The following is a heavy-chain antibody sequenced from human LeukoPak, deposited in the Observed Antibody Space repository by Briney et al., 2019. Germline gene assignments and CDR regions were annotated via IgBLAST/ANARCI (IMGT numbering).Heavy chain of an antibody. CDR3: ARGGEAAAGNRHQVNWFDP. Sequence: PSETLSLTCTVSGGSISSGGYYWSWIRQPPGKGLEWIGYIYYSGSTNYSPSLKSRVTISVDTSKNQFSLKLSSVTAADTAVYYCARGGEAAAGNRHQVNWFDPWGQGTLVTVSS. J-gene: IGHJ5*02. CDR1: GGSISSGGYY. CDR2: IYYSGST. D-gene: IGHD6-13*01. V-gene: IGHV4-61*08.